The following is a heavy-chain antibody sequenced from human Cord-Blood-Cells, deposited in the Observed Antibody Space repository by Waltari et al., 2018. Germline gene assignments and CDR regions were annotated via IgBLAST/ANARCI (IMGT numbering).Heavy chain of an antibody. D-gene: IGHD6-13*01. CDR2: ISSSSSYI. J-gene: IGHJ3*02. V-gene: IGHV3-21*01. CDR3: ARGESSSWYAFDI. Sequence: EVQLVASGAGLVTPGGYLRLSCPASGFTFRSSRITWVRQAPGKGLEWVSSISSSSSYIYYADSVKGRFTISRDNAKNSLYLQMNSLRAEDTAVYYCARGESSSWYAFDIWGQGTMVTVSS. CDR1: GFTFRSSR.